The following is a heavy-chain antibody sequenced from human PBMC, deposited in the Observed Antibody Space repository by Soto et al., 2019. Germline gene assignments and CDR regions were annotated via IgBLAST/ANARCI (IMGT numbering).Heavy chain of an antibody. CDR2: ISYSGST. Sequence: SSETLSLTCTVSGGSISSNNYFWGWIRQSPGKGLEWIGSISYSGSTYYNPSLKSRVTLSVDTSKNQFSLNLGSVTAADTAVYYCARRYGGAVDYWGQGTLVTVSS. CDR1: GGSISSNNYF. D-gene: IGHD3-10*01. CDR3: ARRYGGAVDY. V-gene: IGHV4-39*01. J-gene: IGHJ4*02.